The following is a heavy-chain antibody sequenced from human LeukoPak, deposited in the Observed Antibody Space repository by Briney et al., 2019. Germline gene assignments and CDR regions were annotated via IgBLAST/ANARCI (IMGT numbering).Heavy chain of an antibody. CDR1: GGSISSYY. J-gene: IGHJ5*02. CDR3: ARVVVVPAAINWFDP. CDR2: IYYSGGT. Sequence: PSETLSLTCTVSGGSISSYYWSWIRQPPGKGLEWIGYIYYSGGTNYNPSLKSRVTISVDTSKNQFSLKLSSVTAADTAVYYCARVVVVPAAINWFDPWGQGTLVTVSS. V-gene: IGHV4-59*01. D-gene: IGHD2-2*01.